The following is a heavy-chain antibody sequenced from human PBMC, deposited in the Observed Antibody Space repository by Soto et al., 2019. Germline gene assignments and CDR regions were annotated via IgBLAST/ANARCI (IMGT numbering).Heavy chain of an antibody. CDR1: GGSVRSGSYY. CDR3: ARRTNGGPPGWIFDS. D-gene: IGHD4-17*01. J-gene: IGHJ4*02. Sequence: QVQLQESGPGLVKPSETLSLTCSVSGGSVRSGSYYWSWIRQPPGKGLEYIGYVFYSGITNYNPSLMRRVTRSLATSKNQFYLQLSSVTDADTDVYYCARRTNGGPPGWIFDSWGQGTLVTVSS. CDR2: VFYSGIT. V-gene: IGHV4-61*01.